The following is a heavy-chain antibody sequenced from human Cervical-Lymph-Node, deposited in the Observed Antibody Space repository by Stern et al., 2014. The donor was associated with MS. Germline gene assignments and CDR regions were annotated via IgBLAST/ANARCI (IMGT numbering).Heavy chain of an antibody. CDR3: ATYSSGRALDY. D-gene: IGHD6-19*01. Sequence: EVQLEESGGGLVQPGGSLRLSCAASGFTFSSYAMSWVRQAPEKGLEWVSAISGSGGSTFYPDSVKGRFTISRDNSKKTLYLHMNSLRAEDTAVYFCATYSSGRALDYWGQGTLVTVSS. J-gene: IGHJ4*02. CDR2: ISGSGGST. CDR1: GFTFSSYA. V-gene: IGHV3-23*04.